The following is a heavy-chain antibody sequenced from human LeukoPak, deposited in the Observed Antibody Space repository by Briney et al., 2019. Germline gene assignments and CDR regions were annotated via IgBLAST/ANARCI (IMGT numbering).Heavy chain of an antibody. CDR3: ARYDWGYYDY. D-gene: IGHD3-9*01. CDR2: ISIYNGET. Sequence: ASVKVSCKPSGYTFISYGIRWVRPVPGQGLEWVGWISIYNGETNYEDNVQGRVTMSADPSTNTAYMDLRSMSPDYTAVYFCARYDWGYYDYWGRGTLVTVSS. J-gene: IGHJ4*02. V-gene: IGHV1-18*01. CDR1: GYTFISYG.